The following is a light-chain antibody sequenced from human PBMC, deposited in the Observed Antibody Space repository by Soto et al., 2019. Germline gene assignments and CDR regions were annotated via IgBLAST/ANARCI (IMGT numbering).Light chain of an antibody. V-gene: IGKV3-20*01. CDR2: GAS. Sequence: ENALKQSPATMSLSPGERAALSCRASQSVSNSCLAWYQQKPGQAPRLLIFGASNRATGIPDRFSGSGSGTDFTLTISRLEPEDFAVYYCQQYGTSPRTFGQGTKLEIK. CDR1: QSVSNSC. J-gene: IGKJ2*01. CDR3: QQYGTSPRT.